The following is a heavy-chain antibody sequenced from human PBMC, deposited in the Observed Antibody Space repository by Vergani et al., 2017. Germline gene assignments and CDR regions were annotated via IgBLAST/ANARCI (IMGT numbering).Heavy chain of an antibody. V-gene: IGHV3-53*04. D-gene: IGHD5-12*01. CDR2: IYSGGST. CDR3: ARDRVDIVATTTYYYYYYGMDV. CDR1: GFTVRSNY. Sequence: EVQLVESGGGLVQPGGSLRLSCAASGFTVRSNYMSWVRQAPGKGLEWGSVIYSGGSTYYADSVKGRFTISRHNSKNTLYLQMNSLRAEDTAVYYCARDRVDIVATTTYYYYYYGMDVWGQGTTVTVSS. J-gene: IGHJ6*02.